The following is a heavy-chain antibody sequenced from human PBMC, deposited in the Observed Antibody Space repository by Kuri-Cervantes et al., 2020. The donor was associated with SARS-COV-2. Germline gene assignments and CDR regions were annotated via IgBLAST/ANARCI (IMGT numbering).Heavy chain of an antibody. V-gene: IGHV4-39*07. CDR3: ARARLVGAVIFDY. J-gene: IGHJ4*02. D-gene: IGHD1-26*01. CDR1: GGSISSSSYY. Sequence: SETLSLTCTVSGGSISSSSYYWGWVRQPPGKGLEWIGSIYYSGSTYYNPSLKSRVTISVDTSKNQFSLKLSSVTAADTAVYYCARARLVGAVIFDYWGQGTLVTVSS. CDR2: IYYSGST.